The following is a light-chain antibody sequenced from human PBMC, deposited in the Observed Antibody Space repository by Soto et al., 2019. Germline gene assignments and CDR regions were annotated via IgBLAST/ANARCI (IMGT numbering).Light chain of an antibody. Sequence: MQMTQLASSLSASVGDRVTITCRASQGIRNELGWYQQTPVKAPNLVIYKASHLENVVPSRISGSASGTEHTIIISMLQDGDFATYCCQYYITHPCTFGQGTKVDIK. V-gene: IGKV1-6*01. CDR3: QYYITHPCT. CDR2: KAS. J-gene: IGKJ1*01. CDR1: QGIRNE.